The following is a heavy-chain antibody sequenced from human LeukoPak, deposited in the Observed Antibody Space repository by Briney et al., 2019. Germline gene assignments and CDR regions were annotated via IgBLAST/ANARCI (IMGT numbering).Heavy chain of an antibody. CDR1: GGSISSYY. D-gene: IGHD3-22*01. V-gene: IGHV4-4*07. CDR3: ARDSGYYYDSSGYFDY. Sequence: LETLSLTCTVSGGSISSYYWSWIRQPAGKGLEWIGRIYTSGSTNYNPSLKRRVTMSVDTSKNQFSLKLSSVTAADAAVYYCARDSGYYYDSSGYFDYWGQGTLVTVSS. J-gene: IGHJ4*02. CDR2: IYTSGST.